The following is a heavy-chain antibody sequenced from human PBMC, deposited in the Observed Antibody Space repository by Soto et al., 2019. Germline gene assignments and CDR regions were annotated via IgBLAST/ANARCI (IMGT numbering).Heavy chain of an antibody. D-gene: IGHD1-1*01. V-gene: IGHV1-8*01. Sequence: GASVKVSCKASGYTFTNYDINWVRQAAGQGLEWMGWMSPNSGNTGYAQKFQGRITMTRSTSIATAYMELSGLTSEDSAVYYCASNPANTGNFDPWGRGTQVTGSS. CDR3: ASNPANTGNFDP. J-gene: IGHJ5*02. CDR1: GYTFTNYD. CDR2: MSPNSGNT.